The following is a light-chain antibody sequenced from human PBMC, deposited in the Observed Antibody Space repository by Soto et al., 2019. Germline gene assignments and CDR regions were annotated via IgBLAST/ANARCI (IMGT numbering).Light chain of an antibody. J-gene: IGKJ2*01. CDR2: DAS. V-gene: IGKV3-11*01. CDR1: QSVSSY. Sequence: EIVLTHSPATLSFSPLQISTLSCRARQSVSSYLAWYQQKPGQAPRLLIYDASNRATGIPARFSGSGSGTDFTLTISSLEPEDFAVYYCQQRSNWRYTFGQGTKVDIK. CDR3: QQRSNWRYT.